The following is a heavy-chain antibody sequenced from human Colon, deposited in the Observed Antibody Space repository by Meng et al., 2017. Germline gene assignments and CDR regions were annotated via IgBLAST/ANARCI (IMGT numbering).Heavy chain of an antibody. Sequence: HLPPSGPGLVKPSQTLSLPCAISGDSVSSNSAAWNWIRQSPSRGLEWLGRTYYRSKYYNDYALSVKSRITINPDTSKNQFSLQLNSVTPEDTAIYYCARDWGDVRGGFDFWGQGTLVTVSS. CDR1: GDSVSSNSAA. V-gene: IGHV6-1*01. D-gene: IGHD3-10*02. CDR2: TYYRSKYYN. J-gene: IGHJ4*02. CDR3: ARDWGDVRGGFDF.